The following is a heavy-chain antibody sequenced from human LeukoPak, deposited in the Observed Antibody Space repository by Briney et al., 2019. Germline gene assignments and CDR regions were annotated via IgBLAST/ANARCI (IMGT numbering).Heavy chain of an antibody. CDR2: ISNNGGYT. CDR1: GFTFNNAW. D-gene: IGHD2-15*01. Sequence: GGSLRLSCAASGFTFNNAWMNWVRQAPGKGLEWVSAISNNGGYTYYADSVQGRFTISRVNSKSTLCLQMNSLRAEDTAVYYCAKQLGYCSDGSCYFPYWGQGTLVTVSS. V-gene: IGHV3-23*01. CDR3: AKQLGYCSDGSCYFPY. J-gene: IGHJ4*02.